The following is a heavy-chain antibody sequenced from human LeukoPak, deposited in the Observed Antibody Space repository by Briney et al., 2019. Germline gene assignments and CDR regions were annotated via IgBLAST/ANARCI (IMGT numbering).Heavy chain of an antibody. Sequence: GGSPRLSCAASGFTFSSYGMHWVRQAPGKGLEWVAVIWYDGSNKYYADSVKGRFTISRDNSKNTLYLQMSSLRAEDTAVYYCAKDEVDYGDYTGYFDYWGQGTLVTVSS. CDR2: IWYDGSNK. J-gene: IGHJ4*02. V-gene: IGHV3-33*06. CDR3: AKDEVDYGDYTGYFDY. CDR1: GFTFSSYG. D-gene: IGHD4-17*01.